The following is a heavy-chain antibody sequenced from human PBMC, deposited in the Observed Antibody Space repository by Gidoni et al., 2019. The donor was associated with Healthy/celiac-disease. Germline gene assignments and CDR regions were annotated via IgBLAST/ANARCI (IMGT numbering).Heavy chain of an antibody. Sequence: EVQLLESGGGLVQPGGSLRLSCAASGFTFSSYAMSWVRQAPGKGLEWVSAIRGSGGSTYYADSVKGRFTISRDNSKNTLYLQMNSLRAEDTAVYYCAKDRRDIVWRDWFDPWGQGTLVTVSS. J-gene: IGHJ5*02. CDR3: AKDRRDIVWRDWFDP. D-gene: IGHD2-15*01. CDR2: IRGSGGST. CDR1: GFTFSSYA. V-gene: IGHV3-23*01.